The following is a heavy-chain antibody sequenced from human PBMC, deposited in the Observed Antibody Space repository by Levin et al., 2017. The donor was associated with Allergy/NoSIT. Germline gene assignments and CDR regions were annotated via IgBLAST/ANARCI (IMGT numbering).Heavy chain of an antibody. CDR2: ISTSGGST. D-gene: IGHD1-7*01. CDR1: GFTFSTYA. Sequence: GESLKISCAASGFTFSTYAMTWVRQAPGMGLEWVSSISTSGGSTYYADSVRGRFTISRDTSSNTLFLQMNSLRAEDTAVYYCAKDLFTVNYSDGYWGQGTLVTVSS. CDR3: AKDLFTVNYSDGY. J-gene: IGHJ4*02. V-gene: IGHV3-23*01.